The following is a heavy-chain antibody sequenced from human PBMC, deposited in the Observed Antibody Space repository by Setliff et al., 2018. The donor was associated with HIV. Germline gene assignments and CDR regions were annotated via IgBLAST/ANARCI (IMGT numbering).Heavy chain of an antibody. CDR1: GYTFSDYF. V-gene: IGHV1-2*06. CDR3: ARGVKGIATTGKYYFDY. J-gene: IGHJ4*02. CDR2: INPNSGVT. D-gene: IGHD6-13*01. Sequence: GASVKVSCKASGYTFSDYFIHWVRQAPGQALEWMGRINPNSGVTTYAQTFQGRVTMTRDTSANTADMELSRLRSDDTAVFYCARGVKGIATTGKYYFDYWGQGTLVTVSS.